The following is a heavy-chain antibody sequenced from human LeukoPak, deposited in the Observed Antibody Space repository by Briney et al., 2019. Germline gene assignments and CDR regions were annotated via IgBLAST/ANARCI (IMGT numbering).Heavy chain of an antibody. CDR3: ARVVCSSTSCYRVVRFDP. D-gene: IGHD2-2*01. Sequence: PSETLSLTCTVSGGSISSGGYYWSWIRQHPGKGLEWIGYIYYSGSTYYNPSLKSRVTISVDTSKNQFSLKLSSVTAADTAVYYCARVVCSSTSCYRVVRFDPWGQGTLVTVSS. CDR1: GGSISSGGYY. CDR2: IYYSGST. J-gene: IGHJ5*02. V-gene: IGHV4-31*03.